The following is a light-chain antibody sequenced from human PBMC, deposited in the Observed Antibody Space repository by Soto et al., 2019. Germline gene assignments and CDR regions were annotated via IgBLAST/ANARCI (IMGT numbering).Light chain of an antibody. V-gene: IGLV2-14*01. CDR3: SSYTSSSTRV. CDR1: SSDVGGYNY. CDR2: EVS. J-gene: IGLJ1*01. Sequence: QSALTQPASVSGSPGQSITISCTGTSSDVGGYNYVSWFQHHPGKAPKLVIYEVSNRPSGVSNRFSGSKSGNTASLTISDLQAEDEADYYCSSYTSSSTRVFGTGTQLTVL.